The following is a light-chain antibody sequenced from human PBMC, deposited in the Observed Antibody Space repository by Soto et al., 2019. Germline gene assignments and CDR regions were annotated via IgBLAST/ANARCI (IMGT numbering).Light chain of an antibody. Sequence: VVLTQSPATLSLSPGEPATLSCRASRDVYINALAWYQQKPGRTPTLLIYGASTRATGIPDRFSATGSGTEFSLTISSVEPEDFAVYYCQQYGASPSTFGPGTRVEI. CDR3: QQYGASPST. CDR1: RDVYINA. V-gene: IGKV3-20*01. CDR2: GAS. J-gene: IGKJ3*01.